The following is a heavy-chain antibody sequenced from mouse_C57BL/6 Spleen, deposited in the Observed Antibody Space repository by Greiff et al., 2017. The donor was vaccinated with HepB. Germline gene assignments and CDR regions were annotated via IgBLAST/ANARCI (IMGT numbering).Heavy chain of an antibody. D-gene: IGHD2-3*01. V-gene: IGHV1-22*01. J-gene: IGHJ2*01. Sequence: EVQLQQSGPELVKPGASVKMSCKASGYTFTDYNMHWVKQSHGKSLEWIGYINPNNGGTSYNQKFKGKATLTVNKSSSTAYMELRSLTSEDSAVYYCASPNGYYLLFDYWGQGTTLTVSS. CDR1: GYTFTDYN. CDR3: ASPNGYYLLFDY. CDR2: INPNNGGT.